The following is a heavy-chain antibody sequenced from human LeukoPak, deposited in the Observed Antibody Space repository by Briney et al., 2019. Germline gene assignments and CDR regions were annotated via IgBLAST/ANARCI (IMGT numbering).Heavy chain of an antibody. CDR3: AKKLSGSYKAFDY. J-gene: IGHJ4*02. V-gene: IGHV3-23*01. Sequence: GGSLRLSCAASGFTFSSYAMSWVRQAPGKGLEWVSGISDSGGTIYCADSVKGRFTISRDNSKNTLYLQMNSLRAEDTAVYYCAKKLSGSYKAFDYWGQGTPVTVSS. D-gene: IGHD1-26*01. CDR2: ISDSGGTI. CDR1: GFTFSSYA.